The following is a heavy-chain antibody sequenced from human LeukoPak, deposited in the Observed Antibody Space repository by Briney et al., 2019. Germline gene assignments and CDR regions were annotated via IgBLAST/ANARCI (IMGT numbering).Heavy chain of an antibody. Sequence: GGSLRLSCAASGFTFNSYWMSWVRQAPGKGLEWVANIKQDGSEIYYEDSVKGRFTISRDNAKNSLYLQMNSLRAEDTAVYYCARDDPTLFWSGSPFYWGQGTLVTVSS. V-gene: IGHV3-7*01. CDR2: IKQDGSEI. CDR1: GFTFNSYW. J-gene: IGHJ4*02. D-gene: IGHD3-3*01. CDR3: ARDDPTLFWSGSPFY.